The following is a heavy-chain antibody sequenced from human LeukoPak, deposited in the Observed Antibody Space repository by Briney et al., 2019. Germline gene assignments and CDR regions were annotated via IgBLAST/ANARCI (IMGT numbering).Heavy chain of an antibody. CDR1: VYTFTHYS. D-gene: IGHD5-12*01. CDR3: ARGLPAYTGYETHDY. V-gene: IGHV1-18*01. CDR2: SSAYNGNT. Sequence: ASVTVSCKTSVYTFTHYSISWVRQAPGQGLAWMGWSSAYNGNTDYAQKFQGRVTMTTDTSTSTAYMELRSLRSDDTAVYYCARGLPAYTGYETHDYWGQGTLVTVSS. J-gene: IGHJ4*02.